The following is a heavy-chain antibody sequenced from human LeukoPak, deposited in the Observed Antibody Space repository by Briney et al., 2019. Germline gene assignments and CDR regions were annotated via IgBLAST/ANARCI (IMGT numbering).Heavy chain of an antibody. CDR3: ARGGPYYYDSSGYHDY. J-gene: IGHJ4*01. V-gene: IGHV4-59*01. CDR2: IYYSDSP. Sequence: SETLSLTCTVSGGSISSYYWSWIRQPPGKGLEWIGYIYYSDSPIYHPSLKSRVPISVDTSKHHFSLKLSSVTAADTAVYYCARGGPYYYDSSGYHDYWGQEPWSPSPQ. D-gene: IGHD3-22*01. CDR1: GGSISSYY.